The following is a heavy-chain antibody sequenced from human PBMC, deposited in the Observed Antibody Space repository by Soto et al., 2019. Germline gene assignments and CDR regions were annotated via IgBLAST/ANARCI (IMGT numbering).Heavy chain of an antibody. Sequence: PSETLSLTCTVSGGSTSSGRSYWTWIRQLPGKGLEWIGYISHSGSASYNPSLKSRVTISVDRSKNQFSLKLSSVTAADTAVYYCARVPGPWGQGTLVTVSS. V-gene: IGHV4-30-2*01. CDR2: ISHSGSA. CDR1: GGSTSSGRSY. J-gene: IGHJ5*02. CDR3: ARVPGP.